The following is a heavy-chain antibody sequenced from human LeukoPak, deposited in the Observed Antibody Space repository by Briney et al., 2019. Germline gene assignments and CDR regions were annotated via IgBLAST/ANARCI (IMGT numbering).Heavy chain of an antibody. CDR1: GGSISSSSYY. CDR2: IYYSGST. V-gene: IGHV4-39*01. Sequence: SETLSLTCTVSGGSISSSSYYWGWIRQPPGKGPEWIGSIYYSGSTYYNPSLKSRVTISVDTSKNQFSLKLSSVTAADTAVYYCARSIMITFGGVIPHYFDYWGQGTLVTVSS. J-gene: IGHJ4*02. CDR3: ARSIMITFGGVIPHYFDY. D-gene: IGHD3-16*02.